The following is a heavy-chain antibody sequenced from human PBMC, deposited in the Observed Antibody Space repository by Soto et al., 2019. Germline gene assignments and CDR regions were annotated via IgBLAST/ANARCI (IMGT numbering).Heavy chain of an antibody. CDR2: ISSGGGTT. J-gene: IGHJ4*02. CDR3: VRDGLDYYDTERLYFDN. D-gene: IGHD3-22*01. V-gene: IGHV3-48*03. Sequence: VQLVASGGGLVQPGGSLRLSCAASGLTFSSYEMNWVRQAPGKGLEWVSYISSGGGTTYYADSVKGRFTISRDNANNSLYLQMNSLRAEDTATYYCVRDGLDYYDTERLYFDNWGQGTLVTVSS. CDR1: GLTFSSYE.